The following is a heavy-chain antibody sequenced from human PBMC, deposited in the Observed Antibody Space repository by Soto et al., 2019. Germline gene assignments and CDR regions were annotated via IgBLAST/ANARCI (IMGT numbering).Heavy chain of an antibody. V-gene: IGHV3-30*03. CDR3: ARELDIPPDYYFDY. CDR1: GFTFGSYG. Sequence: QVRLVESGGDLVQPGRSLRLSCAASGFTFGSYGMHWVRQAPGKGLEWGEMISYDGRHKYYADSVKGRFTISRDNFKDTLYLQMNGLTPEDTAIYFCARELDIPPDYYFDYWGQGNLVTVSS. J-gene: IGHJ4*02. D-gene: IGHD5-12*01. CDR2: ISYDGRHK.